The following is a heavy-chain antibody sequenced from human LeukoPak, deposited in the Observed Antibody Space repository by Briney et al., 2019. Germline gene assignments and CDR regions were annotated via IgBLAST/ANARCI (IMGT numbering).Heavy chain of an antibody. CDR2: IRSKAYGGTT. Sequence: PGRSLGLSCTASGFTFGDYAMSWVRQAPGKGLEWVGFIRSKAYGGTTEYAASVKGRFTISRDDSKSIAYLQMNSLKTEDTAVYYCTRDPSIAARLLHYYYYMDVWGKGTTVTVSS. CDR3: TRDPSIAARLLHYYYYMDV. CDR1: GFTFGDYA. J-gene: IGHJ6*03. V-gene: IGHV3-49*04. D-gene: IGHD6-6*01.